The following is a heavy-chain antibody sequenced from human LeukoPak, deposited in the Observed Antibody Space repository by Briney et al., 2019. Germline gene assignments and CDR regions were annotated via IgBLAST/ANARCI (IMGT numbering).Heavy chain of an antibody. Sequence: GGSLRLSCAASGFTFDDYGMSWVRQAPGKGLEWVSSISSSSSYIYYADSVKGRFTISRDNAKNSLYLQMNSLRAEDTAVYYCARVFGSGSYFDAFDIWGQGTMVTVSS. CDR1: GFTFDDYG. V-gene: IGHV3-21*01. CDR2: ISSSSSYI. D-gene: IGHD3-10*01. J-gene: IGHJ3*02. CDR3: ARVFGSGSYFDAFDI.